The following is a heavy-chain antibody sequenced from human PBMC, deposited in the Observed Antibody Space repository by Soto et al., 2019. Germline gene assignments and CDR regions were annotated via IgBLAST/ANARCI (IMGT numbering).Heavy chain of an antibody. D-gene: IGHD6-13*01. Sequence: GSLRLSCAASGFTFSNYAISWVRQAPGKGLEWVSIISGSGDTPYYADSVKGRFTISRDNSRNTLYLQMNSLRAGDSAKYYCAKDQTGITTAGGGRIDRWGQGTLVTVSS. CDR3: AKDQTGITTAGGGRIDR. CDR1: GFTFSNYA. V-gene: IGHV3-23*01. CDR2: ISGSGDTP. J-gene: IGHJ5*02.